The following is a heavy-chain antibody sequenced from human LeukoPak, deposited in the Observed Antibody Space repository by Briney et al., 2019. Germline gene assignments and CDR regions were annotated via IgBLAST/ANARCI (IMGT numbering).Heavy chain of an antibody. CDR3: ARGEVDSNVDY. Sequence: GGSLRLSCAASGFIFSDYWMNWVRQAPGKGLEWVANIKQDGSEEYYVDSVKGRFTISRDNAKNSLYLQMNSLRAEDTAVYYCARGEVDSNVDYWGQGTLVTVSS. CDR1: GFIFSDYW. J-gene: IGHJ4*02. CDR2: IKQDGSEE. D-gene: IGHD4-11*01. V-gene: IGHV3-7*05.